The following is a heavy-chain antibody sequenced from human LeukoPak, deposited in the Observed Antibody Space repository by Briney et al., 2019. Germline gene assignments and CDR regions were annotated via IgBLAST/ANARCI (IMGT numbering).Heavy chain of an antibody. Sequence: ASVKVSCKASGYTFTSYDINWVRQATGQGLEWMGWMNPNSGNTGYAQKFQGRVTMTRNTSISTAYMELSSLRSEDTAVYYCASPMVRGYAFDIWGQGTMVTVSS. J-gene: IGHJ3*02. V-gene: IGHV1-8*01. CDR2: MNPNSGNT. CDR3: ASPMVRGYAFDI. D-gene: IGHD3-10*01. CDR1: GYTFTSYD.